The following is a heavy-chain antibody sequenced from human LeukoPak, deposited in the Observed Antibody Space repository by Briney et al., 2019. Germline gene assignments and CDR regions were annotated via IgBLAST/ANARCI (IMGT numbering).Heavy chain of an antibody. CDR3: ARDGMSGSPYAFDI. D-gene: IGHD1-26*01. Sequence: GGTLRLSCAASGFTFSSYNTNWVRQAPGKGLEWVSSISISHSYISYADSVKGRFPISRDNAKNSLFLQMNSLRAEDTALYYCARDGMSGSPYAFDIWGQGTMVTVSS. CDR2: ISISHSYI. V-gene: IGHV3-21*01. J-gene: IGHJ3*02. CDR1: GFTFSSYN.